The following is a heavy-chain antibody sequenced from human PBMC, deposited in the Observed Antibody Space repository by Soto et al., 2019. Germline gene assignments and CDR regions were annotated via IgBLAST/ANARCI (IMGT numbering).Heavy chain of an antibody. CDR2: IIPIFGTA. V-gene: IGHV1-69*13. CDR1: GGTFISYA. Sequence: SVKVSCKASGGTFISYAISWVRQAPGQGLEWMGGIIPIFGTANYAQKFQGRVTITADESTSTAYMELSSLRSEDTAVYYCARPVDYYYYDMGVWGQGTTVTVSS. J-gene: IGHJ6*02. CDR3: ARPVDYYYYDMGV.